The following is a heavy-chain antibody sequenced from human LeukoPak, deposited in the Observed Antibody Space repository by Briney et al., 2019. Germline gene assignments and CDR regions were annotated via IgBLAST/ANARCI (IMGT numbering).Heavy chain of an antibody. CDR1: GLTFTSSA. Sequence: GTSVKVSCKASGLTFTSSAVQWVQQARGQRLEWIGWIVVGSGNTNYAQKFQERVTITRDMSTSTAYMELSSLRSEDTAVYYCARDKTVVVPAAEDVIDYWGQGTLVTVSS. CDR3: ARDKTVVVPAAEDVIDY. D-gene: IGHD2-2*01. J-gene: IGHJ4*02. V-gene: IGHV1-58*01. CDR2: IVVGSGNT.